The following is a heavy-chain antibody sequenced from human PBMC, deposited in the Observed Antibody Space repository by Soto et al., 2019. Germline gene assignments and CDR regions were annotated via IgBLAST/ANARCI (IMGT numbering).Heavy chain of an antibody. CDR1: GFTFSSYA. Sequence: GGSLRLSCAASGFTFSSYAMHWVRQAPGKGLEWVAVISYDGSNKYYADSVKGRFTISRDNSKNTLYLQMNSLRAEDTVVFYCAREDEAAAGPSHYFDYWGQGTLVTVSS. V-gene: IGHV3-30-3*01. CDR3: AREDEAAAGPSHYFDY. D-gene: IGHD6-13*01. CDR2: ISYDGSNK. J-gene: IGHJ4*02.